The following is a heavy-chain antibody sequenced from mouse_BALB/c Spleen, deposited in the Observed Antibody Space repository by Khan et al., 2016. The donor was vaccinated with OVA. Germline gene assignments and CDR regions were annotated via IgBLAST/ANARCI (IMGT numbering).Heavy chain of an antibody. Sequence: VKLQESGAELARPGASVKMSCKASGYTFTSYTIHWIKKRPGQGLEWIGYINPSNGYTNYNQKFKDKATLTTDKSSTTAYLPLSSLTSDDSAVYNCVRDGAYHRNDGWFAYWGQGTLVTVSA. CDR1: GYTFTSYT. CDR3: VRDGAYHRNDGWFAY. CDR2: INPSNGYT. J-gene: IGHJ3*01. V-gene: IGHV1-4*01. D-gene: IGHD2-14*01.